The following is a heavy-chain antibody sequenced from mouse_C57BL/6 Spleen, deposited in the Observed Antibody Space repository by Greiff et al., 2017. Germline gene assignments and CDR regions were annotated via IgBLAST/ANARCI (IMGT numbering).Heavy chain of an antibody. CDR2: IDPETGGT. CDR1: GYTFTDYE. CDR3: TRRVVYDGYADY. J-gene: IGHJ4*01. D-gene: IGHD2-3*01. Sequence: LQESGAELVRPGASVTLSCKASGYTFTDYEMHWVKQTPVHGLEWIGAIDPETGGTAYNQKFKGKAILTADKSSSTAYMELRSLTSEDSAVXYCTRRVVYDGYADYWGQGTSVTVSS. V-gene: IGHV1-15*01.